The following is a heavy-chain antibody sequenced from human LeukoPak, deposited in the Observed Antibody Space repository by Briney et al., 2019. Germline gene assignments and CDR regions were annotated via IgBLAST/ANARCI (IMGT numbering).Heavy chain of an antibody. D-gene: IGHD6-13*01. CDR1: GDSVSSNSAA. CDR2: TYYRSKWYN. CDR3: ARGPGIAAAGTGGVGAFDI. J-gene: IGHJ3*02. Sequence: SQTLSLTCAISGDSVSSNSAAWNWIRQSPSRGLEWLGRTYYRSKWYNDYAVSVKSRITINPDTSKNQFPLQLNSVTPEDTAVYYCARGPGIAAAGTGGVGAFDIWGQGTMVTVSS. V-gene: IGHV6-1*01.